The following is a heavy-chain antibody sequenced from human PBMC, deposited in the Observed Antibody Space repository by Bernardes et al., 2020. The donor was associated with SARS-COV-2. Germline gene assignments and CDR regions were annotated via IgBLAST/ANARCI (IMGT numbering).Heavy chain of an antibody. CDR2: ITRDGTT. Sequence: GGSLRLSCAASGFTFSTYTISWVRQAPGKGLEWVSAITRDGTTYFIDSVKGRFTISRDNSRSTVYLQLNSLRADDTAVYYCAKWGGYGDSWGQGTLVAVS. CDR1: GFTFSTYT. J-gene: IGHJ4*02. V-gene: IGHV3-23*01. D-gene: IGHD5-18*01. CDR3: AKWGGYGDS.